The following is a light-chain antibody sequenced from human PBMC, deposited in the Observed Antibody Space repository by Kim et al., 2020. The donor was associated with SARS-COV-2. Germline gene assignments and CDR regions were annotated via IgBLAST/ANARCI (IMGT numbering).Light chain of an antibody. CDR3: SSYAGSNNWV. CDR2: EVN. J-gene: IGLJ3*02. Sequence: QSALTQPPSASGSPGQSVTISCTGTSSDIGDYNYVSWYQQHPGKAPKLIIFEVNTRPSGVPDRFSGSKSGNTASLTVSGLQAEDEADYYCSSYAGSNNWVFGGGTQLTVL. V-gene: IGLV2-8*01. CDR1: SSDIGDYNY.